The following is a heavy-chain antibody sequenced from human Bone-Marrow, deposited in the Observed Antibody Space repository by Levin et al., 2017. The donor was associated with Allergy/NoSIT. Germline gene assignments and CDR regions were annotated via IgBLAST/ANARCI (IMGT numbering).Heavy chain of an antibody. CDR1: GFSFSNYW. CDR3: ARGYEKNDMDV. J-gene: IGHJ6*02. V-gene: IGHV3-74*01. Sequence: PGGSLRLSCAASGFSFSNYWMHWVRQAPGKGLVWVSRIKTDGSSTTYADSVKGRFTISRDNAKNTLYLQMNSLRAEDTAVYYCARGYEKNDMDVWGQGTTVTVSS. D-gene: IGHD1-14*01. CDR2: IKTDGSST.